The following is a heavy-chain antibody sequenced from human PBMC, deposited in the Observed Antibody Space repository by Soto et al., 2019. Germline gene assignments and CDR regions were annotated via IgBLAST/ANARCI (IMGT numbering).Heavy chain of an antibody. CDR2: ISAYNGNT. J-gene: IGHJ4*02. V-gene: IGHV1-18*01. Sequence: ASAKVSCKASGYTFTSYGISWVRQAPGQGLEWMGWISAYNGNTNYAQKLQGRVTMTTDTSTSTAYMELRSLRSDDTAVYYCARSRMYGSGRHLWDYWGQGTLVTVSS. CDR3: ARSRMYGSGRHLWDY. CDR1: GYTFTSYG. D-gene: IGHD3-10*01.